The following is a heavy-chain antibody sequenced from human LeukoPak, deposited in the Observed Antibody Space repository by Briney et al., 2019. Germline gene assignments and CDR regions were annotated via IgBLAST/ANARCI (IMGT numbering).Heavy chain of an antibody. CDR2: MNPNSGNT. CDR1: GYTFTSYD. Sequence: ASVKVSFKASGYTFTSYDIHWVRQATGQGLEWMGWMNPNSGNTGYAQKFQGRVTMTRNTSISTAYMELSSLRSEDTAVYYCAREAAAGAYDFDYWGQGTLVTVSS. CDR3: AREAAAGAYDFDY. J-gene: IGHJ4*02. V-gene: IGHV1-8*01. D-gene: IGHD6-13*01.